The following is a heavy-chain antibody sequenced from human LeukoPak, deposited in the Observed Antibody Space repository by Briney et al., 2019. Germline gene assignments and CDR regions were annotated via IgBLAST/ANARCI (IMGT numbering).Heavy chain of an antibody. J-gene: IGHJ4*02. CDR1: GLTFSSYA. D-gene: IGHD3-10*01. CDR2: ISYDGSNK. CDR3: ARDGTMVRGVIIKGYFDY. Sequence: GGSLRFSCAASGLTFSSYAMHWVRQAPGKGLEWVAVISYDGSNKYYADSVKGRFTISRDNSKNTLYLQMNSLRAEDTAVYYCARDGTMVRGVIIKGYFDYWGQGTLVTVSS. V-gene: IGHV3-30-3*01.